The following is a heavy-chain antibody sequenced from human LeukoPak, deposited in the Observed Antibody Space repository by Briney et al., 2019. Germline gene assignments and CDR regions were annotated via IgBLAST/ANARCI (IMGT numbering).Heavy chain of an antibody. CDR3: ARIETYYDILTGYHTMYYFDY. D-gene: IGHD3-9*01. Sequence: ASVKVSCKASGYTFTSYGISWVRQAPGQGLEWMGWISAYNGNTNYAQKLQGRVTMTTDTSTSTAYMELRSLRSDDTAVYYCARIETYYDILTGYHTMYYFDYWGQGTLVTVSS. CDR2: ISAYNGNT. V-gene: IGHV1-18*01. CDR1: GYTFTSYG. J-gene: IGHJ4*02.